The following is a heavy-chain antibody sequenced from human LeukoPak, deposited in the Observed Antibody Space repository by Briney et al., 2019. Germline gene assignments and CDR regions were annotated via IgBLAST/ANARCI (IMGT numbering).Heavy chain of an antibody. CDR3: VRGAYSSSWLNFDY. CDR1: GFTFSSYA. CDR2: IPYGGSNK. V-gene: IGHV3-30*04. J-gene: IGHJ4*02. Sequence: PGGSLRLSCAASGFTFSSYAMHWVRQAPGKGLEWVALIPYGGSNKYYADSVKGRFTVSRDNSKNTLYLQMNSLRAEDTAVYYCVRGAYSSSWLNFDYWGQGTLVTVSS. D-gene: IGHD6-13*01.